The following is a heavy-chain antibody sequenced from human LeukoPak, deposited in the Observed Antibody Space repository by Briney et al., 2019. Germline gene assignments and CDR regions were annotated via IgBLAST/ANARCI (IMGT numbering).Heavy chain of an antibody. CDR1: GFTFSSYA. V-gene: IGHV3-30-3*01. CDR3: ARAIVATIGGGNY. CDR2: ISYDGSNK. Sequence: PGGSLRLSCAASGFTFSSYAMHWVRQAPGKGLEWVAVISYDGSNKYYADSVKGRFTISRDNSKNTLYLQMNSLRAEDTAVYYCARAIVATIGGGNYWGQGTLVIVSS. D-gene: IGHD5-12*01. J-gene: IGHJ4*02.